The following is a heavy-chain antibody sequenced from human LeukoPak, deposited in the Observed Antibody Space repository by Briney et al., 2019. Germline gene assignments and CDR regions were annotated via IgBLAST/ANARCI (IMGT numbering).Heavy chain of an antibody. CDR2: ISVSGGST. CDR1: GFTFSSYA. D-gene: IGHD2-2*01. Sequence: GGSLRLSCAASGFTFSSYAMSWVRQAPGKGLEWVSAISVSGGSTYYADSVKGRFTISRDNSKNTLYLQMNSLRAEDTAVYYCAKELGYCSSTSCSRGMDVWGQGTRVTVSS. CDR3: AKELGYCSSTSCSRGMDV. J-gene: IGHJ6*02. V-gene: IGHV3-23*01.